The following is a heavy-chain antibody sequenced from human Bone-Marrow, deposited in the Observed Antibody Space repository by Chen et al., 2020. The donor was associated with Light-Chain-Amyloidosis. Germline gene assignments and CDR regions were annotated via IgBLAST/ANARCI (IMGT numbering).Heavy chain of an antibody. CDR1: GYTFTTSG. J-gene: IGHJ5*02. V-gene: IGHV1-3*01. D-gene: IGHD3-22*01. CDR3: ARSPYDSSGYFFRWFAP. CDR2: INAVNGNT. Sequence: QVQLVQSGAEVKKPGASVTVSCKASGYTFTTSGIHWVRQAPGQSLEWMGWINAVNGNTRYSQKFQGRGTITRDTSATTAYMELSSLRSEDTAVYYCARSPYDSSGYFFRWFAPWGQGTQVTVSS.